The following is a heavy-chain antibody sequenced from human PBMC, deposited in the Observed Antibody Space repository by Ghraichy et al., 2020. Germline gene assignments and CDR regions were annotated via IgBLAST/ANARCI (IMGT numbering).Heavy chain of an antibody. J-gene: IGHJ4*02. CDR2: IYSGGST. CDR1: GFTVSSNY. V-gene: IGHV3-53*01. Sequence: GGSLRLSCAASGFTVSSNYMSWVRQAPGKGLEWVSVIYSGGSTYYADSVKGRFTISRDNSKNTLYLQMNSLRAEDTAVYYCASHYYDSSGYLYWGQGTLVTVSS. CDR3: ASHYYDSSGYLY. D-gene: IGHD3-22*01.